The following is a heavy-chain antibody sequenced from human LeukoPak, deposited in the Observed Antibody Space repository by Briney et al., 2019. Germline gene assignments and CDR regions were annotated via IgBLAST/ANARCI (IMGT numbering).Heavy chain of an antibody. CDR1: AFTFRTYN. V-gene: IGHV3-21*01. D-gene: IGHD3-16*01. J-gene: IGHJ4*02. CDR3: ARGSDFVWGSYSPYFDY. Sequence: GGSPSLFCVPSAFTFRTYNMHWVRQAPGKGLEWVSSISGSTSYIYYADSVRGRFTISRDNAKNSLYLQMNSLRAEDTAVYYCARGSDFVWGSYSPYFDYWGQGTLVTVSS. CDR2: ISGSTSYI.